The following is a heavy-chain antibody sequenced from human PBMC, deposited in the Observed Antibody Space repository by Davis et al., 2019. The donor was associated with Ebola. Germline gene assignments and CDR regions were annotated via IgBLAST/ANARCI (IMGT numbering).Heavy chain of an antibody. J-gene: IGHJ4*02. CDR1: GYTFTSYA. V-gene: IGHV1-3*01. CDR2: INAGNGNT. CDR3: ARDRGGDYSFDY. D-gene: IGHD3-10*01. Sequence: ASVKVSCKASGYTFTSYAMHWVRQAPGQRLEWMGWINAGNGNTKYSQKFQGRVTITRDTSASTAYMELSSLRSEDTAVYYCARDRGGDYSFDYWGQGTLVTVSS.